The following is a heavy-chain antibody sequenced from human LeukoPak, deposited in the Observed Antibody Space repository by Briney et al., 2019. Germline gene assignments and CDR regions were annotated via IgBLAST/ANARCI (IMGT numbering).Heavy chain of an antibody. Sequence: SETLSLTCTVSGGSISSYYWSWIRQPPGKGLEWIGYIYYSGSTNYNPSLKSRVTISVDTSKNQFSLKLSSVTAADTAVYYCARVSWRYSYGFDYWGQGTLVTVSS. CDR1: GGSISSYY. J-gene: IGHJ4*02. CDR3: ARVSWRYSYGFDY. CDR2: IYYSGST. D-gene: IGHD5-18*01. V-gene: IGHV4-59*01.